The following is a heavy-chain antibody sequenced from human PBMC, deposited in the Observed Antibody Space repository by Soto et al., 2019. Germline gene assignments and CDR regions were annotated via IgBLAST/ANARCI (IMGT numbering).Heavy chain of an antibody. Sequence: WGTLSLTCTVSGGSISSYDWSWIRQPPGKGLEWIGFIYYGVSTNYNPSLKSRVTISVDTSKNQFSLKLRSVTATDAAVYYCSFCGSSEEPDRLSFWGQGTPVTVSS. D-gene: IGHD1-1*01. CDR3: SFCGSSEEPDRLSF. J-gene: IGHJ4*01. V-gene: IGHV4-59*12. CDR1: GGSISSYD. CDR2: IYYGVST.